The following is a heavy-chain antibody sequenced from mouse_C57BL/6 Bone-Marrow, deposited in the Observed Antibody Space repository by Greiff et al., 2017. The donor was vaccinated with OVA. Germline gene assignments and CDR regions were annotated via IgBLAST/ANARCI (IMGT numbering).Heavy chain of an antibody. CDR2: INPNNGGT. CDR3: ARLYDGYWTYWYFDV. D-gene: IGHD2-3*01. J-gene: IGHJ1*03. V-gene: IGHV1-18*01. CDR1: GYTFTDYN. Sequence: VQLKESGPELVKPGASVKIPCKASGYTFTDYNMDWVKQSHGKSLEWIGDINPNNGGTIYNQKFKGKATLTVDKSSSTAYMELRSLTSEDTAVYYCARLYDGYWTYWYFDVWGTGTTVTVSS.